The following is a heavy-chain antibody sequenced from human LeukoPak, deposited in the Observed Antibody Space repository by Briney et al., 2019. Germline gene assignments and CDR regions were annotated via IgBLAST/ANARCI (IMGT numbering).Heavy chain of an antibody. V-gene: IGHV3-23*01. CDR1: GFTFSSYA. D-gene: IGHD2-2*01. Sequence: GGSLRLSCAASGFTFSSYAMSWVRQAPGKGLEWVSTIYYSGGNTYSADSVKGRFTISRDNAKNTLYLQMNSLRAEDTAVYYCAKDQGQAVVRRRFDNWGQGTLVTVSS. J-gene: IGHJ4*02. CDR2: IYYSGGNT. CDR3: AKDQGQAVVRRRFDN.